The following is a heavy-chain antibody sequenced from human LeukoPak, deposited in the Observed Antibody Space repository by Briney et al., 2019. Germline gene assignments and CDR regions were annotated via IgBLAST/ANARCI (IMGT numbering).Heavy chain of an antibody. Sequence: PGGSLRLSCAASGFTFSSYAMSWVRQAPGKGLEWVSAISGSGGSTYYADSVKGRFTISRDNSKNTLYVQMNSLRAEDTAVYYCARGSTGGWYQPQDYWGQGTLVTVSS. D-gene: IGHD6-19*01. J-gene: IGHJ4*02. V-gene: IGHV3-23*01. CDR3: ARGSTGGWYQPQDY. CDR2: ISGSGGST. CDR1: GFTFSSYA.